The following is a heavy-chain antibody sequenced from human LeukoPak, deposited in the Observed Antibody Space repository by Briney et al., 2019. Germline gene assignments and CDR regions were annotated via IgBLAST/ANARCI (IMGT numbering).Heavy chain of an antibody. Sequence: PGGSLGLSCAASGFTFSNAWMNWVRQAPGKGLEWVGRIKSKTDGGTTDYAAPVKGRFTISRDDSKNTLYLQMNSLKIEDTAVYYCTTDIYLLEAVAPTKDYWGQGTLVTVSS. CDR1: GFTFSNAW. CDR2: IKSKTDGGTT. CDR3: TTDIYLLEAVAPTKDY. V-gene: IGHV3-15*07. D-gene: IGHD6-19*01. J-gene: IGHJ4*02.